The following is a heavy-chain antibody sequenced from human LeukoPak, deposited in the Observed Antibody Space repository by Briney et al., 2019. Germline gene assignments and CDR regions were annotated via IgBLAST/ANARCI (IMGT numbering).Heavy chain of an antibody. CDR3: ARDSYSSTWYPSYYFDY. J-gene: IGHJ4*02. V-gene: IGHV4-4*07. CDR1: GGSFSGYY. D-gene: IGHD6-13*01. CDR2: IYTSGST. Sequence: SETLSLTCAVYGGSFSGYYWSWIRQPAGKGLEWIGRIYTSGSTNYNPSLKSRVTMSVDTSKNQFSLKLSSVTAADTAVYYCARDSYSSTWYPSYYFDYWGQGTLVTVSS.